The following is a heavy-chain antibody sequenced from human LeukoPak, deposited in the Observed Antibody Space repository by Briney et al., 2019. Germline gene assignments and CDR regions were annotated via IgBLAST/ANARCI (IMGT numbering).Heavy chain of an antibody. D-gene: IGHD3-10*01. V-gene: IGHV3-15*01. J-gene: IGHJ4*02. CDR2: VKSRSAGETT. Sequence: GGSLRVSCAPSEFSISNDWMSWVGQAPGRGLEWVARVKSRSAGETTDYAAPVKGRFTISRDDSKNTLYLQMNSLKDEDTAVYYCTLIQGWGSGSYYRDFWGQGTLVTVSS. CDR1: EFSISNDW. CDR3: TLIQGWGSGSYYRDF.